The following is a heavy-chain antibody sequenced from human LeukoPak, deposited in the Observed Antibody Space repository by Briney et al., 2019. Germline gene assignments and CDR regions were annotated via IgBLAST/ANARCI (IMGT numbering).Heavy chain of an antibody. Sequence: PGGSLRLSCAASGFTFSSYSMNWVRQAPGKGLEWVSSISSSSSYIYYADSVKGRFTISRGNAKNSLYLQMNSLRAEDTAVYYCARDFRFLEDYWGQGTLVTVSS. CDR1: GFTFSSYS. V-gene: IGHV3-21*01. J-gene: IGHJ4*02. D-gene: IGHD3-3*01. CDR2: ISSSSSYI. CDR3: ARDFRFLEDY.